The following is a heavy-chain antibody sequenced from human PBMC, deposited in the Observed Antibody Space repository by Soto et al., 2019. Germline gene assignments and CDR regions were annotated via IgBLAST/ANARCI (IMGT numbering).Heavy chain of an antibody. D-gene: IGHD3-22*01. Sequence: QVQLVQSGAEVKKPGSSVKVSCKASGGTFSSYAISWVRQAPGQGLEWMGEIIPIFGTANYAQKFQGRVTITADESTCTDYIVRSSLRSEDAAVYYCATDRGASSGYYPYWFDPWGQGTLVTVSS. CDR2: IIPIFGTA. CDR3: ATDRGASSGYYPYWFDP. CDR1: GGTFSSYA. V-gene: IGHV1-69*12. J-gene: IGHJ5*02.